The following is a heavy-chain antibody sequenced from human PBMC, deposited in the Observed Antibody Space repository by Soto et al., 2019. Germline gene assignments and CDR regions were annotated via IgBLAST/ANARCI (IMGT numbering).Heavy chain of an antibody. D-gene: IGHD2-2*01. CDR2: IYPGDSDT. CDR1: GYNFKTYW. CDR3: ASSKKIVVPAAEYYYYGMDV. V-gene: IGHV5-51*01. J-gene: IGHJ6*02. Sequence: PGESLKISCKGFGYNFKTYWIAWVRQMPGQGLEWMGIIYPGDSDTTYSPSFQGQVTISVDKTISTAYLQWSSLKASDTAMYYCASSKKIVVPAAEYYYYGMDVWGQGTTVTVSS.